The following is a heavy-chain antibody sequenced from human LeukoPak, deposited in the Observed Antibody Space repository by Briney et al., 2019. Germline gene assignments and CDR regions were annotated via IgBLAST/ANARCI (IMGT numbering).Heavy chain of an antibody. D-gene: IGHD3-22*01. CDR3: AGSSGLFMFDY. Sequence: GGSLRLSCAASGFTFSSYSMNWVRQAPGKGLEWVSYISSSSSTIYYADSVKGRFTISRDNAKNSLYLQMNSLRAEDTAVYYCAGSSGLFMFDYWGQGTLVTVSS. J-gene: IGHJ4*02. CDR1: GFTFSSYS. V-gene: IGHV3-48*01. CDR2: ISSSSSTI.